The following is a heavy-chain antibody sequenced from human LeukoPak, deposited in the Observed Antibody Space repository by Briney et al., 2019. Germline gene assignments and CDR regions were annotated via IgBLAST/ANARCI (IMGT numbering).Heavy chain of an antibody. CDR1: GFTFSSYS. J-gene: IGHJ4*02. Sequence: GGSLRLSCAASGFTFSSYSMNWVRQAPGKGLEWVSYISNTGSTIYYADSVRGRFTISRDNAKNSLYLQMNSLRAEDTAVYYCARGPYTSSNYFDYWGEGTLVTVS. D-gene: IGHD6-6*01. CDR3: ARGPYTSSNYFDY. CDR2: ISNTGSTI. V-gene: IGHV3-48*01.